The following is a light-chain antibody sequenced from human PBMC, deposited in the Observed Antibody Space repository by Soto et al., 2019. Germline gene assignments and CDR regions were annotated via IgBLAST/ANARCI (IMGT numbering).Light chain of an antibody. CDR2: DVS. CDR3: ASYTTSSTYV. J-gene: IGLJ1*01. CDR1: RRDVGGYSY. V-gene: IGLV2-14*01. Sequence: APTQPPPLSWSPGQAIPLSLPGNRRDVGGYSYVSWYQQQPGKAPKLVISDVSNRPSGVSDRFSGSKSGNTASLTISGLQTEDEADYYCASYTTSSTYVFGTGTKVTVL.